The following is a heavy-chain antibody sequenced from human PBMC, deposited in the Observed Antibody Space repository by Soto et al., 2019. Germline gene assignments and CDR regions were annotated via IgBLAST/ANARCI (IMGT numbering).Heavy chain of an antibody. CDR1: GGTFSSYA. V-gene: IGHV1-69*13. Sequence: SVKVSCKASGGTFSSYAISWVRQAPGQGLERMGGIIPIFGTANYAQKFQGRVTITADESTSTAYMELSRLRSEDTAVYFCASRLVSRYGYYYYGMDVWGQGTTVTVSS. D-gene: IGHD4-17*01. J-gene: IGHJ6*02. CDR2: IIPIFGTA. CDR3: ASRLVSRYGYYYYGMDV.